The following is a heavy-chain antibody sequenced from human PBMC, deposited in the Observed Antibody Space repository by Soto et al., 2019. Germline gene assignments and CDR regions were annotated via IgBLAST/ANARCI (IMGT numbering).Heavy chain of an antibody. CDR1: GFTFSSYS. J-gene: IGHJ6*02. CDR2: ISSSSSYI. D-gene: IGHD1-26*01. CDR3: ARDAGELLNYYYGMDV. V-gene: IGHV3-21*01. Sequence: AGGSLRLSCAASGFTFSSYSMNWVRQAPGKGLEWVSSISSSSSYIYYADSVKGRFTISRDNAKNSLYLQMNSLRAEDTAVYYCARDAGELLNYYYGMDVWGQGTPVTVSS.